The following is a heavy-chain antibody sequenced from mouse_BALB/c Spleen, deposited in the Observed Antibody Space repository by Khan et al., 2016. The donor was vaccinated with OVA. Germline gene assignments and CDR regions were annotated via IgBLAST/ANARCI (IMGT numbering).Heavy chain of an antibody. CDR3: ARSNYYGSGLYAMDY. V-gene: IGHV1S41*01. CDR2: ISPGSGNT. Sequence: DLVKPGASVNLSCKASGYTFTSYWINWIKQRPGQGLEWIGHISPGSGNTYYNKIFTVKATLTVDTSSTTAYIQLNSLSSEDSAVYFCARSNYYGSGLYAMDYWGQGTSVTVSS. D-gene: IGHD1-1*01. CDR1: GYTFTSYW. J-gene: IGHJ4*01.